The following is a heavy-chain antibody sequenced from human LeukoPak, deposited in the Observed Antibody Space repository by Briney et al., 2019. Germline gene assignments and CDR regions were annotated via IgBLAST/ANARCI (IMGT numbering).Heavy chain of an antibody. CDR3: ARGPNSNWSGLDF. CDR1: GFSFSGHW. J-gene: IGHJ4*02. Sequence: SGGSLRLSCTASGFSFSGHWMHWARQLPGKGLVWVSRISPTGSTTSYADSVKGRFTDSRDNAKNTLYLQVNNLRAEDTAVYYCARGPNSNWSGLDFWGQGTLLTVSS. D-gene: IGHD6-6*01. V-gene: IGHV3-74*01. CDR2: ISPTGSTT.